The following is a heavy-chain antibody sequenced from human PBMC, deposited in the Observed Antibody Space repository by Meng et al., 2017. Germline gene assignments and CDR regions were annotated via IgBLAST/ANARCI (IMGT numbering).Heavy chain of an antibody. Sequence: GGSLRLSCAASGFTFSSYAMSWVRQAPGKGLEWVSAISGSGGSTYYANSVKGRFTISRDNSKNTLYLQMNSQRAEDTAVYYCAKVNCGVDCYSEDAFDIWGQGTMVTVSS. CDR2: ISGSGGST. J-gene: IGHJ3*02. CDR3: AKVNCGVDCYSEDAFDI. CDR1: GFTFSSYA. D-gene: IGHD2-21*02. V-gene: IGHV3-23*01.